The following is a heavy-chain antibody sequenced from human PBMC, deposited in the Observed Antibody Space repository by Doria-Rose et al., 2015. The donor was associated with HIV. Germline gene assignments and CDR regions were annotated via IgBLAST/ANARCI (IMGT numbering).Heavy chain of an antibody. Sequence: QVTLKESGPVLVKPTETLTLTCTVSGVSLSSPGMGVSWIRQPPRKALEWLAHICSDDERSYKTSLKSRLTISRGTSKSQVVLTMTDMDPVDTATYYCARIKSSRWYHKYYFDFWGQGTLVIVSA. D-gene: IGHD6-13*01. J-gene: IGHJ4*02. CDR2: ICSDDER. CDR3: ARIKSSRWYHKYYFDF. CDR1: GVSLSSPGMG. V-gene: IGHV2-26*01.